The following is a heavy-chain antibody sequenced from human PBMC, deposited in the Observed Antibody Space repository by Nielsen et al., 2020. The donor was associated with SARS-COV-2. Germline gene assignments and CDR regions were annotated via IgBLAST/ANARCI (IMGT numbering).Heavy chain of an antibody. CDR1: GITFSSYV. D-gene: IGHD3-3*01. CDR3: AKDIEVITIFGVVITSYSFDY. CDR2: ISGSGGRT. Sequence: GESLKTSCAASGITFSSYVMSWVPPAPGKGLELGLAISGSGGRTYYADSVEGRFTISRDKSKNTPYLQMNSLRAEDTAVYYCAKDIEVITIFGVVITSYSFDYWGQGTLVTVSS. V-gene: IGHV3-23*01. J-gene: IGHJ4*02.